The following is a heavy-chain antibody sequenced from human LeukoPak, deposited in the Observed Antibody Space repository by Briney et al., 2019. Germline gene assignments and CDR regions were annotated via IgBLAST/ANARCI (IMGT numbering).Heavy chain of an antibody. J-gene: IGHJ4*02. CDR1: GFTFSIYN. Sequence: GGSLRLSCAASGFTFSIYNMHWVRQAPGKGLEWVSCISTSSSYIYYADSVKGRFTISRDNARNSLYLQMHSLRAEDTALYYCARVQWLATGYYFDYWGQGTLVTVSS. CDR2: ISTSSSYI. V-gene: IGHV3-21*01. D-gene: IGHD6-19*01. CDR3: ARVQWLATGYYFDY.